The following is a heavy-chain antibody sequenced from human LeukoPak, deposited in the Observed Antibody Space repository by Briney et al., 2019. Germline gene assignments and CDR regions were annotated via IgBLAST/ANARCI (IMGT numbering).Heavy chain of an antibody. CDR2: ISGSGGST. CDR1: GFTFSSYA. D-gene: IGHD1-14*01. Sequence: PGGSLRLSCAASGFTFSSYAMSWVRQAPGKGLEWVSAISGSGGSTYYVDSVKGRFTISRDNSKNTLYLQMNSLRAEDTAVYYCAKDPRDSFRNHYMDVWGKGTTVTVSS. CDR3: AKDPRDSFRNHYMDV. V-gene: IGHV3-23*01. J-gene: IGHJ6*03.